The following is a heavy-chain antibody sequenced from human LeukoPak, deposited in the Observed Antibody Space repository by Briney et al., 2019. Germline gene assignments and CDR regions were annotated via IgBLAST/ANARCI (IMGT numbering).Heavy chain of an antibody. CDR3: ARSWGDYYDSSGYYKAHAFDI. CDR2: IIPIFGTA. J-gene: IGHJ3*02. CDR1: GGTFSSYA. V-gene: IGHV1-69*13. Sequence: SVKVSCKASGGTFSSYAISWVRQAPGQGLEWMGGIIPIFGTANYAQKFQGRVTITADESTSTAYMELSSLRSEDTAVYYCARSWGDYYDSSGYYKAHAFDIWGQGTMVTVSS. D-gene: IGHD3-22*01.